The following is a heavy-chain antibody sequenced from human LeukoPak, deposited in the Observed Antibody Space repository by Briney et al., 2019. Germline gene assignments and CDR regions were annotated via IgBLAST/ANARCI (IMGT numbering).Heavy chain of an antibody. CDR2: INQNESEK. CDR1: GFTFSSSW. V-gene: IGHV3-7*01. CDR3: AKQSLWFGLYDAFDI. D-gene: IGHD3-10*01. Sequence: PGGPLRLSCAASGFTFSSSWMSWVRQVPGKGLEWVANINQNESEKYYVDSVKGRFTISRDNAKNSLFLQMNSLRVEDTAVYYCAKQSLWFGLYDAFDIWGQGTMVTVSS. J-gene: IGHJ3*02.